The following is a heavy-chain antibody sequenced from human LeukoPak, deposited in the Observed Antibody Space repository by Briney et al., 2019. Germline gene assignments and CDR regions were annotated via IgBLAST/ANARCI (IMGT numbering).Heavy chain of an antibody. CDR3: AKSGIVGATAFDY. CDR1: GFSFSHYA. J-gene: IGHJ4*02. Sequence: PGGSLRLSCVASGFSFSHYAMSWVRQAPGKGLEWVSAISKSGGSTFYADSVKGRFTISRDNSKNTLYLQMNSLRAEDTAVYYCAKSGIVGATAFDYWGQGTLVTVSS. V-gene: IGHV3-23*01. D-gene: IGHD1-26*01. CDR2: ISKSGGST.